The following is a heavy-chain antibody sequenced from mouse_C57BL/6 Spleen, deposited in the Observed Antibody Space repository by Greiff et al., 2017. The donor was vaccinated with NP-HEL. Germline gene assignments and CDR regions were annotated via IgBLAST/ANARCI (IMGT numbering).Heavy chain of an antibody. CDR2: ISDGGSYT. Sequence: EVKLVESGGGLVKPGGSLKLSCAASGFTFSSYAMSWVRQTPEKRLEWVATISDGGSYTYYPDNVKGRFTISRDNAKNNLYLQMSHLKSEDTAMYYCAREWSYFDYWGQGTTLTVSS. J-gene: IGHJ2*01. D-gene: IGHD1-1*02. V-gene: IGHV5-4*01. CDR1: GFTFSSYA. CDR3: AREWSYFDY.